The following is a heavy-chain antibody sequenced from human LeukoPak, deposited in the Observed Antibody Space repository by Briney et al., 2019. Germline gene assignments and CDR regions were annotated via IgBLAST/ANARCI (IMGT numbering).Heavy chain of an antibody. D-gene: IGHD1-26*01. J-gene: IGHJ5*02. V-gene: IGHV4-61*02. CDR1: GGSISSGSYY. CDR3: ARDGVLPRSGSYYRRNWFDP. Sequence: PSQTLSLTCTVSGGSISSGSYYWSWIRQPAGKGLEWIGRIYTSGSTNYTPSLKSRLTISVDTSKNHFSLKLSSVTAADTAVYYCARDGVLPRSGSYYRRNWFDPWGQGTLVTVSS. CDR2: IYTSGST.